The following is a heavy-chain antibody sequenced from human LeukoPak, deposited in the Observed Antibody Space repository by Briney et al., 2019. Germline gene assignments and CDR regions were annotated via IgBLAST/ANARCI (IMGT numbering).Heavy chain of an antibody. J-gene: IGHJ6*03. CDR1: GYTFTSYG. V-gene: IGHV1-69*06. D-gene: IGHD6-13*01. Sequence: SVKVSCKASGYTFTSYGISWVRQAPGQGLEWMGGIIPIFGTANYAQKFQGRVTITADKSTSTAYMELSSLRSEDTAVYYCASANPSYSSPPRGPYYYYYMDVWGKGTTVTVSS. CDR3: ASANPSYSSPPRGPYYYYYMDV. CDR2: IIPIFGTA.